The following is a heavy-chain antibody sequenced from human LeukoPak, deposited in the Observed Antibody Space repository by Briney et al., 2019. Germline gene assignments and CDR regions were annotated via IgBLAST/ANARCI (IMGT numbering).Heavy chain of an antibody. D-gene: IGHD3-22*01. J-gene: IGHJ1*01. CDR3: ARLKYHYDSSGYRAEYFQH. CDR2: IYTSGST. CDR1: GGSISSYY. V-gene: IGHV4-4*07. Sequence: SETLSLTCTVSGGSISSYYWSWIRQPAGKGLEWIGRIYTSGSTNYNPSLKSRVTMSVDTSKNQFSLKLSSVTAADTAVYYCARLKYHYDSSGYRAEYFQHWGQGTLVTVSS.